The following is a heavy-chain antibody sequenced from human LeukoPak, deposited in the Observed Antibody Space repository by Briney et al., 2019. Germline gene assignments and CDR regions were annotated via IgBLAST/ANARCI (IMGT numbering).Heavy chain of an antibody. CDR2: IYSGGST. CDR1: GFTVSTNY. Sequence: PGGSLRLSCAASGFTVSTNYMSWVRQALGKGLEWVSVIYSGGSTYYADSVKGRFTISRDNSKNTLYLQMNSLRAEDTAVYYCARAPELEQDYWGQGTLVTVSS. V-gene: IGHV3-53*01. D-gene: IGHD1/OR15-1a*01. J-gene: IGHJ4*02. CDR3: ARAPELEQDY.